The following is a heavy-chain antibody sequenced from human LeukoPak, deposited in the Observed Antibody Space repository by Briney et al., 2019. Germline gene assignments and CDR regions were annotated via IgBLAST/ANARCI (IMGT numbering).Heavy chain of an antibody. Sequence: ASVKVSCKASGYIFTGYYMHWVRQAPGQGLEWMGIINPSGGSTSYAQKFQGRVTMTRDTSTSTVYMELSSLRSEDTAVYYCARRVVGATGVDWFDPWGQGTLVTVSS. V-gene: IGHV1-46*01. CDR1: GYIFTGYY. D-gene: IGHD1-26*01. CDR3: ARRVVGATGVDWFDP. J-gene: IGHJ5*02. CDR2: INPSGGST.